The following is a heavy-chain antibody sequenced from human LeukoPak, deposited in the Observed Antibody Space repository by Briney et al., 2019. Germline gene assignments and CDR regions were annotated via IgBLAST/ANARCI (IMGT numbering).Heavy chain of an antibody. Sequence: KPSETLSLTCTVSGGSITTSTYFWGWIRQPPGKGLEWIGTIHYSGSTYYDPSLKSRVTISIDTSKNQFSLKLSSVTAADTAVYYCAREAVAGTRQGDFDYWGQGTLVTVSS. D-gene: IGHD6-19*01. J-gene: IGHJ4*02. V-gene: IGHV4-39*07. CDR3: AREAVAGTRQGDFDY. CDR2: IHYSGST. CDR1: GGSITTSTYF.